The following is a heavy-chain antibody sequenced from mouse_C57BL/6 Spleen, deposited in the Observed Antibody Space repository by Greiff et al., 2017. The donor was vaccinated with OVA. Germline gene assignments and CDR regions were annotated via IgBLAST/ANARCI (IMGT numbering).Heavy chain of an antibody. V-gene: IGHV5-17*01. CDR1: GFTFSDYG. J-gene: IGHJ2*01. CDR3: ARERDGNYFDY. Sequence: EVKVEESGGGLVKPGGSLKLSCAASGFTFSDYGMHWVRQAPEKGLEWVAYISSGSSTIYYADTVKGRFTISRDNAKNTLFLQMTSLRSEDTAMYYCARERDGNYFDYWGQGTTLTVSS. D-gene: IGHD2-1*01. CDR2: ISSGSSTI.